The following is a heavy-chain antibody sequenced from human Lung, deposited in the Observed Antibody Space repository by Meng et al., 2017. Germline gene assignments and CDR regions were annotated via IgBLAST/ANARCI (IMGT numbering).Heavy chain of an antibody. J-gene: IGHJ4*02. CDR1: GYTLSVVC. Sequence: QVEEVWCGSEETEAWVMVTGPAKAFGYTLSVVCLSWVRQAHGQGLEWLGWINTYNGKTDYEQKFQSRRNMTTDTFTRKAYMELMNLRSDDTAVYYCATRGNPYLNYWGQGTLVTVSS. V-gene: IGHV1-18*01. CDR3: ATRGNPYLNY. CDR2: INTYNGKT.